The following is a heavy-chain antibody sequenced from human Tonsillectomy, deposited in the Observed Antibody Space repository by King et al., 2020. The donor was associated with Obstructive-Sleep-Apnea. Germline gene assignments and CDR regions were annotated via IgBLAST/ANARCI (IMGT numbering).Heavy chain of an antibody. Sequence: QLGQSGAEVKKPGSSVKVSCKASGGTFSSYDISWVRQAPGQGLEWMGGIIPIFCTANYAQKLQGRVTITADESTSTAYMELSSQRSEDTAVYYCARDQIQQLVPYNWFDPWGQGTLVTVSS. V-gene: IGHV1-69*01. CDR2: IIPIFCTA. J-gene: IGHJ5*02. CDR1: GGTFSSYD. D-gene: IGHD6-13*01. CDR3: ARDQIQQLVPYNWFDP.